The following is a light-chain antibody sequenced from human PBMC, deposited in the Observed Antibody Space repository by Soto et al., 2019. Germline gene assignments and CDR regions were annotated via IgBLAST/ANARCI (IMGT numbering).Light chain of an antibody. V-gene: IGLV2-14*03. Sequence: QSVLTQPASVSGSPGQSITISCTGTNSDVGDYRSVSWYQQHPGKAPKLVIYDVSNRPSGVSYRFSGSKSGNTASLTISGLQAEDEADYYCSSYTSTSTQVFGTGTNVTVL. CDR1: NSDVGDYRS. CDR2: DVS. CDR3: SSYTSTSTQV. J-gene: IGLJ1*01.